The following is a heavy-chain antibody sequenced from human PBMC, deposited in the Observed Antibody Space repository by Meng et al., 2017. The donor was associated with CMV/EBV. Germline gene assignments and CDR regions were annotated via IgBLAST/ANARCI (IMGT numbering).Heavy chain of an antibody. CDR3: ARDGLECRSTSCDYYYYYGMDV. CDR1: GFTFSSYS. V-gene: IGHV3-21*01. D-gene: IGHD2-2*01. J-gene: IGHJ6*02. Sequence: GGSLRLSCAASGFTFSSYSMNWVRQAPGKGLEWVSSISSSSSYIYYADSVKGRFTISRDNAKNSLYLQMNSLRAEDTAVYYCARDGLECRSTSCDYYYYYGMDVWGQGTTVTVSS. CDR2: ISSSSSYI.